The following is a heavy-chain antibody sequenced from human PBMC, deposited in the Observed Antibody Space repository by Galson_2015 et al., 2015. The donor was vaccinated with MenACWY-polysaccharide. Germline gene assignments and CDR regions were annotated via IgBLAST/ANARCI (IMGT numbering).Heavy chain of an antibody. CDR2: LCGSGSNS. CDR1: GFTFSNYA. V-gene: IGHV3-23*01. J-gene: IGHJ5*02. Sequence: SLRLSCAASGFTFSNYAMNWVRQAPGKGLEWVSTLCGSGSNSHYADSVKGRFTISRDNSKNTLSLQMNSLSAEDTAVSYCARVRHSTGKSPFDHSGPGTPLAAPS. CDR3: ARVRHSTGKSPFDH. D-gene: IGHD3-10*01.